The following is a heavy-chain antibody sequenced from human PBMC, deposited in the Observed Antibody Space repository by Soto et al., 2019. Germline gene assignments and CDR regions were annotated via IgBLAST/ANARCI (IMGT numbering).Heavy chain of an antibody. V-gene: IGHV4-59*08. J-gene: IGHJ4*02. D-gene: IGHD1-26*01. CDR1: GGSISSYY. Sequence: QVQLQESGPGLVKPSETLSLTCTVSGGSISSYYWDWLRQPPGKGLEWIGYISYSGSTNYNSSLTSRVTISVDTSKNQFSLKLSSVTAGDTAVYYCARTYSGIYSEFDYWGQGTLVTVSS. CDR2: ISYSGST. CDR3: ARTYSGIYSEFDY.